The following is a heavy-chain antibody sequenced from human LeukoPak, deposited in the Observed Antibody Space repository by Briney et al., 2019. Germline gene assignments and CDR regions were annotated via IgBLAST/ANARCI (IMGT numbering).Heavy chain of an antibody. CDR2: IYYSGNT. D-gene: IGHD5-12*01. CDR1: GGSISSGGYY. V-gene: IGHV4-31*03. CDR3: ARDREWLRFRGFDY. Sequence: SESLSLTCTVSGGSISSGGYYWGWLRQHPGKGLEWFGYIYYSGNTYYDQSLKSRVTISVDTSKNQFSLELSSVTAADTAVYYCARDREWLRFRGFDYWGQGTLVTVSS. J-gene: IGHJ4*02.